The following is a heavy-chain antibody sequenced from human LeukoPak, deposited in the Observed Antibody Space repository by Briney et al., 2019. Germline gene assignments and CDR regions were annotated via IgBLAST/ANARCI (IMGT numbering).Heavy chain of an antibody. J-gene: IGHJ4*02. CDR1: GGSFSGYY. CDR2: INHSGST. D-gene: IGHD5-12*01. Sequence: SETLSLTCAVYGGSFSGYYWSWIRQPPGKGLEWIGEINHSGSTNYNPSLKSRVTISLDTSTNQFSLKLNSVTAADTAVYYCGRVGYGGYGIVDYWGQGTLVTVSS. V-gene: IGHV4-34*01. CDR3: GRVGYGGYGIVDY.